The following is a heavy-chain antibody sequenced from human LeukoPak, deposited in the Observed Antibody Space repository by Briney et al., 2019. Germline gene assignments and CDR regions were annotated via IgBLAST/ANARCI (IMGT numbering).Heavy chain of an antibody. D-gene: IGHD5-24*01. CDR3: AAHHGGGYNISDY. V-gene: IGHV1-58*02. CDR1: GFTFTSSA. Sequence: GTSVKVSCKASGFTFTSSAMQWVRQARGQRLEWIGWIIVGSGNTNYAQKSQERVTITRDMSTSTAYMELSSLRSEDTAVYYCAAHHGGGYNISDYWGQGTLVTVSS. J-gene: IGHJ4*02. CDR2: IIVGSGNT.